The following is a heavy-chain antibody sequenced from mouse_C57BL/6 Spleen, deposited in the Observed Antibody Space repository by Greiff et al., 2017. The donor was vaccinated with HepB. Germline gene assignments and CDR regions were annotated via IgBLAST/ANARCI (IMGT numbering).Heavy chain of an antibody. V-gene: IGHV5-6*01. J-gene: IGHJ1*03. CDR2: ISSGGSYT. CDR1: GFTFSSYG. Sequence: VQLQQSGGDLVKPGGSLKLSCAASGFTFSSYGMSWVRQTPDKRLEWVATISSGGSYTYYPDSVKGRFTISRDNAKNTLYLQMSSLKSEDTAMYYCARRTGTRYFDVWGTGTTVTVSS. CDR3: ARRTGTRYFDV. D-gene: IGHD4-1*01.